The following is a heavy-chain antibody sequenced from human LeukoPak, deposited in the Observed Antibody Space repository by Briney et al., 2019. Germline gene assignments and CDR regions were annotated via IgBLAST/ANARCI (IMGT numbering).Heavy chain of an antibody. CDR1: GVIFSNYA. J-gene: IGHJ4*02. CDR3: AKDRRPDGVYDLDY. D-gene: IGHD5/OR15-5a*01. CDR2: FIYSGGGT. V-gene: IGHV3-23*01. Sequence: GASLRLSCAASGVIFSNYAMNWVRQAPGKGLEWVSFIYSGGGTKYADSVRGRFTISRDNSRNTLYLQMSSLRSEDTAVYYCAKDRRPDGVYDLDYWGQGTLVTVSS.